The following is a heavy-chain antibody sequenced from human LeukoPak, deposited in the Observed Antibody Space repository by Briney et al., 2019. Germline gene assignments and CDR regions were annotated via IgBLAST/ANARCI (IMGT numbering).Heavy chain of an antibody. Sequence: SETQSLTCTVSGDSLSTSNSYWGWIRQPPGKGLEWIGWIYYSGITNLSPSLKSRVTMSVDTSKNQFSLKLSSVTAADTAVYYCARRHHDYVWGSYRYPYYFDYWGQGTLVTVSS. V-gene: IGHV4-39*07. CDR1: GDSLSTSNSY. J-gene: IGHJ4*02. D-gene: IGHD3-16*02. CDR3: ARRHHDYVWGSYRYPYYFDY. CDR2: IYYSGIT.